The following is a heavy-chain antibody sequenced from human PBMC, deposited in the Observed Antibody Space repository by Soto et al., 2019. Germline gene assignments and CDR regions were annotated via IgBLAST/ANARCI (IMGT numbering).Heavy chain of an antibody. D-gene: IGHD3-9*01. CDR2: ISSIGST. V-gene: IGHV4-30-4*01. J-gene: IGHJ6*02. CDR3: ARGLVIRPNYYQGIDV. CDR1: GGSISSGDYL. Sequence: HVQLQYSGPGLVKPSQTLSLTCTGSGGSISSGDYLWSWIRQSPGTGLEWIGYISSIGSTDYNPSLKSRVPLSRDTSQNQFSLNLSSVTTTATAVYYCARGLVIRPNYYQGIDVWGQGTTVTVSS.